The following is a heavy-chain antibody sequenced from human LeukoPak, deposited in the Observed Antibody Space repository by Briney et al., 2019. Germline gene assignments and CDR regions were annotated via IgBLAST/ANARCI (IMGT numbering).Heavy chain of an antibody. CDR1: GGSISSSSYY. CDR2: IYYSGST. Sequence: SETLSLTCTVSGGSISSSSYYWGWIRQPPGKGLEWIGSIYYSGSTYYNPSLKSRVTISVDTSKNQFSLKLSSVAAADTAVYYCARPRGGDCYSARDAFDIWGQGTMVTVSS. V-gene: IGHV4-39*01. J-gene: IGHJ3*02. D-gene: IGHD2-21*02. CDR3: ARPRGGDCYSARDAFDI.